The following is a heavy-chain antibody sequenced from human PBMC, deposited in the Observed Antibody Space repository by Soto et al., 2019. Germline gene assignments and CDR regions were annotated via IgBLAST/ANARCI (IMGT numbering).Heavy chain of an antibody. CDR3: TRTADFTSAFDI. CDR2: INVAGNT. Sequence: GGSLRLSCAASGFTFSNYDMHWVRQPPGKGLQWVANINVAGNTYYPDSVKGRFTISRENAKNSFYLHISSLRAEDTAMYYCTRTADFTSAFDIWGQGTMVTVSS. D-gene: IGHD2-21*02. CDR1: GFTFSNYD. J-gene: IGHJ3*02. V-gene: IGHV3-13*01.